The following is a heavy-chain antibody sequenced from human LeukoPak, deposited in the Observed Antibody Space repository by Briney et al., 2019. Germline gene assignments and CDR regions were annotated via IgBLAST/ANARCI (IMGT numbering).Heavy chain of an antibody. D-gene: IGHD3-16*01. CDR1: GFSVRNNY. CDR2: IYAGDTI. J-gene: IGHJ5*02. Sequence: QSGGSLRLSCVVSGFSVRNNYVSWVRQAPGKGLEWVSVIYAGDTIHYADSVKRRFTISRDNSKNTVYLQMNSLRAEDTALYYCATIGIGDYGEDSWGEGTMVSVSS. CDR3: ATIGIGDYGEDS. V-gene: IGHV3-66*01.